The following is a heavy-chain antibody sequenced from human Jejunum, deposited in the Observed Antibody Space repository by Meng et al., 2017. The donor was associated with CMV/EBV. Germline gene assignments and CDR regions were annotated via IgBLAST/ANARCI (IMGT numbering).Heavy chain of an antibody. CDR3: VLGRQQWMSLDY. Sequence: LSCTVSGDSVSSYYWIWIRQSPRKGPEWIGRINNSGSSDYNPSFKSRVTISANTSKNQPSLKMNSVTAADTAVYYCVLGRQQWMSLDYWGQGTLVTVSS. J-gene: IGHJ4*02. V-gene: IGHV4-59*02. CDR1: GDSVSSYY. CDR2: INNSGSS. D-gene: IGHD6-19*01.